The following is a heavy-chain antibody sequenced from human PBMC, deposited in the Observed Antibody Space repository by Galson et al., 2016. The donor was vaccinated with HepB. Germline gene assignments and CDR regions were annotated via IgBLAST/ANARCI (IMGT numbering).Heavy chain of an antibody. J-gene: IGHJ5*02. CDR1: GDSISSSFYY. CDR3: ARDLSMVRGLIIHWFDP. Sequence: ETLSLTCTVSGDSISSSFYYWGWIRQPPGKGLEWVGSIHNSGSTNYNPSLKSRVTISVDTSKNQFSLKLSSVTAADTAVYFCARDLSMVRGLIIHWFDPWGQGTLVTVSS. V-gene: IGHV4-39*07. CDR2: IHNSGST. D-gene: IGHD3-10*01.